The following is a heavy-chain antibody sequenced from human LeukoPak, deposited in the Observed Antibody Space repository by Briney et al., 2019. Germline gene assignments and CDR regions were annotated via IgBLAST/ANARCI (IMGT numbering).Heavy chain of an antibody. Sequence: SETQSLTCTVSGGSISSYYWNWIRQPPGKGLDDIGYIFYIGRTNYNPSLKSRVTISVDTSKNWFSLRLTSVTAADTAVYYCARGQKYTYGYTVTELGSRYFDSWGQGTLVTVSS. D-gene: IGHD5-18*01. V-gene: IGHV4-59*01. J-gene: IGHJ4*02. CDR1: GGSISSYY. CDR2: IFYIGRT. CDR3: ARGQKYTYGYTVTELGSRYFDS.